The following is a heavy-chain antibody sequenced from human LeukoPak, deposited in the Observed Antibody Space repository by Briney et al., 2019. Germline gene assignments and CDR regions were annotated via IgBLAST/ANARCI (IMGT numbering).Heavy chain of an antibody. Sequence: PSETLSLTCTVSGGSISSYYWSWIRQPPGKGLEWIGYIYYSGSTNYNPSLKSRVTISVDTSKNQFSLKLSSVTAADTAVYYCARERGGSSRHAFDIWGQGTMVTVSS. CDR2: IYYSGST. CDR1: GGSISSYY. V-gene: IGHV4-59*01. CDR3: ARERGGSSRHAFDI. J-gene: IGHJ3*02. D-gene: IGHD4-23*01.